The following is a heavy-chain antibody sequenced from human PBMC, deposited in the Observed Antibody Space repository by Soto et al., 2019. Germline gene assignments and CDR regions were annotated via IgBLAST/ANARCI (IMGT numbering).Heavy chain of an antibody. CDR1: GGSISSGGYY. D-gene: IGHD3-16*01. CDR3: ARDTIGIGDPYPGWFDP. V-gene: IGHV4-31*03. CDR2: IYYSGST. J-gene: IGHJ5*02. Sequence: PSETLSLTCTVSGGSISSGGYYWSWIRQHPGKGLEWIGYIYYSGSTYYNPSLKSRVTISVDTSKNQFSLKLSSVTAADTAVYYCARDTIGIGDPYPGWFDPWGQGTLVTVSS.